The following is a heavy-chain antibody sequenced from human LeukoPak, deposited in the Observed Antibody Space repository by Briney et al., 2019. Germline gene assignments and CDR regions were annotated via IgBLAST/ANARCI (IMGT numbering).Heavy chain of an antibody. D-gene: IGHD3-22*01. CDR2: IHHSGST. CDR1: GGSISSSNW. J-gene: IGHJ4*02. Sequence: PSGTLSLTCAVSGGSISSSNWWSWVRQPPGKGLEWIGEIHHSGSTNYNPSLKSRVTISVDTSKNQFSLELSSVTAADTAMYYCARKDYYDSNGLDYWGQGSLVTVSS. V-gene: IGHV4-4*02. CDR3: ARKDYYDSNGLDY.